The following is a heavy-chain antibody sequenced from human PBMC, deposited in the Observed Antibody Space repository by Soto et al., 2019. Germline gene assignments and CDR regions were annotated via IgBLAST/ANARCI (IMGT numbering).Heavy chain of an antibody. V-gene: IGHV1-46*03. CDR1: GYTFTSYY. CDR3: AGATMVRGGWFDP. Sequence: ASVKVSCKASGYTFTSYYMHWVRQAPGQGLEWMGIINPSGGSTSYAQKFQGRVTMTRDTSTSTVYMELSSLRSEDTAVYYCAGATMVRGGWFDPWGQGTLVTVSS. CDR2: INPSGGST. D-gene: IGHD3-10*01. J-gene: IGHJ5*02.